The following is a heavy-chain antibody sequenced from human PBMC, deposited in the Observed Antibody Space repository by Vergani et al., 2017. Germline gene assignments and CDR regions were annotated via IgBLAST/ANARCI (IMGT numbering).Heavy chain of an antibody. J-gene: IGHJ4*02. CDR1: GRSFSGYY. Sequence: QVQLQQWGAGLLKPSETLSLTCAVYGRSFSGYYWSWIRQPPGKGLEWIGEINHSGSTNYNPSLKSRVTISVDTSKNQFSLKLSSVTAADTAVYYCAGGDSSGWYGYWGQGTLVTVSS. V-gene: IGHV4-34*01. CDR3: AGGDSSGWYGY. CDR2: INHSGST. D-gene: IGHD6-19*01.